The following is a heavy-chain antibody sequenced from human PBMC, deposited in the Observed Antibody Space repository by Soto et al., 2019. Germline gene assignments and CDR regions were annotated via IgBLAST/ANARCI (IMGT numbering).Heavy chain of an antibody. CDR3: ARVPWRSGHFDY. J-gene: IGHJ4*02. D-gene: IGHD3-3*01. Sequence: VSVKVSCKASGYTFTGYYMHWVRQAPGQGLEWMGWINPNSGGTNYAQKFQGRVTMTRDTSISTAYMELSRLRSDDTAVYYCARVPWRSGHFDYWGQGTLVTVSS. CDR2: INPNSGGT. V-gene: IGHV1-2*02. CDR1: GYTFTGYY.